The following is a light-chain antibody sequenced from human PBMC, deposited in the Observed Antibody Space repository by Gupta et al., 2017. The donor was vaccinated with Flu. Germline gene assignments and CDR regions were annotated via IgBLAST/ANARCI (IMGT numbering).Light chain of an antibody. Sequence: RATLSCRTSQSVGADLAWYQQKPGQAPRLLIYGASTRASGFPDRFRGSGSGTEFILTITSLQSEDSGVYYCQQYSHWPPLTFGGGTKVEI. J-gene: IGKJ4*01. CDR2: GAS. CDR1: QSVGAD. CDR3: QQYSHWPPLT. V-gene: IGKV3-15*01.